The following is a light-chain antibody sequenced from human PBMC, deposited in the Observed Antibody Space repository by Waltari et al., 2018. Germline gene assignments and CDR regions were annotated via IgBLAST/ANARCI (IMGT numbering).Light chain of an antibody. CDR1: QSISSY. CDR3: QQSYSTPPIT. Sequence: DIQMTQSPSSLSASVGKRITITSRESQSISSYLNWYQQKPGKAPKLLIYAASSLQSGVPSRFSGSGSGTDFTLTISSLQPEDFATYYCQQSYSTPPITFGQGTRLEIK. CDR2: AAS. J-gene: IGKJ5*01. V-gene: IGKV1-39*01.